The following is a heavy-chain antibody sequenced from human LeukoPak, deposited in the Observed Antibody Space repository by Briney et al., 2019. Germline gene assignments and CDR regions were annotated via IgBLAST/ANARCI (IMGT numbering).Heavy chain of an antibody. D-gene: IGHD2-2*01. Sequence: SQTLSLTCAISGDSVSSNSVTWSWIRQSPSRGLEWLGRTYYRSTWYNDYAVSVSGRITVNPDTSKNQFSLHLNSVTPEDTAVYYCARRLTQYDCFDPWGQGILVTVSS. CDR2: TYYRSTWYN. CDR1: GDSVSSNSVT. J-gene: IGHJ5*02. CDR3: ARRLTQYDCFDP. V-gene: IGHV6-1*01.